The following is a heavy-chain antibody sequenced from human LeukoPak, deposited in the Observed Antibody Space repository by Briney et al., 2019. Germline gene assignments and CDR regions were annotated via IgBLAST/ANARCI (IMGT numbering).Heavy chain of an antibody. V-gene: IGHV3-74*01. CDR3: VRYGVGAPPCDY. D-gene: IGHD4-17*01. Sequence: GGSLRLSCAASGFTFSSLWMHWVRQAPGKGLVWVSRIKGDGSSTSYADSVKGRFTISRDNTKNTLNLQMNSLRAEDTAVYYCVRYGVGAPPCDYWGQGIMVTVSS. J-gene: IGHJ4*02. CDR1: GFTFSSLW. CDR2: IKGDGSST.